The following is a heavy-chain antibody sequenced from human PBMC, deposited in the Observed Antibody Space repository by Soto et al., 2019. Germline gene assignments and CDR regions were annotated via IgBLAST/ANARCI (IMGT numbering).Heavy chain of an antibody. CDR1: GYNFNTYW. CDR3: ARWGYVDEKFDR. Sequence: GESLKISCNGSGYNFNTYWIGWVRQMPGKGLEWIGIIYGGDSDTRYNPSFQCQVTMSAHKSLSTAYLRWSSLKASDIAIYFCARWGYVDEKFDRWGQGSLVTVSS. CDR2: IYGGDSDT. V-gene: IGHV5-51*01. D-gene: IGHD3-16*01. J-gene: IGHJ5*02.